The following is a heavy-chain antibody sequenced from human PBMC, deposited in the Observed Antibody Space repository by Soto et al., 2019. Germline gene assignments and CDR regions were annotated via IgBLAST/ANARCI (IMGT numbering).Heavy chain of an antibody. J-gene: IGHJ4*02. CDR3: ARPSTTATGGVEH. Sequence: QVQLVQSGAEVKQPGSSVKVSCKASGVTFNNSTVNWVRQAPGQGLEWMGRFTPILGVANNAQKFQGRLTLSVEKSTSTAYMELSSLRSEDMAVYYCARPSTTATGGVEHWGQGTLVIVSS. CDR1: GVTFNNST. D-gene: IGHD2-8*02. V-gene: IGHV1-69*02. CDR2: FTPILGVA.